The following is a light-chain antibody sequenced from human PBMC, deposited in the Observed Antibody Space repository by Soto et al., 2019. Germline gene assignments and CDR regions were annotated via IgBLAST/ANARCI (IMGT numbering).Light chain of an antibody. CDR2: EDT. J-gene: IGLJ2*01. CDR3: QAWDSSPVV. CDR1: KLGDKY. Sequence: SYELTQSPSVSVSPGQTATITCSGDKLGDKYAYWYQQKPGQSPVVVIYEDTKRRSGIPERFSGSNSGSTATLTISGTQAMDEADYYCQAWDSSPVVFGGGTKVTVL. V-gene: IGLV3-1*01.